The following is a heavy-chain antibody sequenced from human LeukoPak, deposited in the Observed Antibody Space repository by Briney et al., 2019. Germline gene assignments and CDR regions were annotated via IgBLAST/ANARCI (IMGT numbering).Heavy chain of an antibody. Sequence: GGSLRLSCAASGFTFSSYDMHWVRQAPGKGLEWVAVISYDGSNKYYADSVKGRFTISRDNSKNTLYLQMNSLRAEDTAVYYCARRGLSYYDILTGYDYFDYWGQGTLVTVSS. CDR2: ISYDGSNK. D-gene: IGHD3-9*01. V-gene: IGHV3-30*04. CDR3: ARRGLSYYDILTGYDYFDY. J-gene: IGHJ4*02. CDR1: GFTFSSYD.